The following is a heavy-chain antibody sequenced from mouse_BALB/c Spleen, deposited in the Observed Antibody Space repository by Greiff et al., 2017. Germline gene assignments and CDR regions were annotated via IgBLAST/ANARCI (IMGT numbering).Heavy chain of an antibody. CDR2: INPGSGGT. V-gene: IGHV1-54*01. CDR1: GYAFTNYL. D-gene: IGHD3-3*01. CDR3: ASRDDYAMDY. Sequence: QVQLQQSGAELVRPGTSVKVSCKASGYAFTNYLIEWVKQRPGQGLEWIGVINPGSGGTNYNEKFKGKATLTADKSSSTAYMQLSSLTSDDSAVYFCASRDDYAMDYWGQGTSVTVSS. J-gene: IGHJ4*01.